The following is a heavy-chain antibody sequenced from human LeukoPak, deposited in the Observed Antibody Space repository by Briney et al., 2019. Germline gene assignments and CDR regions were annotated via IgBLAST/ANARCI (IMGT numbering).Heavy chain of an antibody. CDR3: ARATIDYGGNRYYFDY. V-gene: IGHV1-69*13. D-gene: IGHD4-23*01. CDR1: GGTFSSYA. J-gene: IGHJ4*02. Sequence: SVKVSCKASGGTFSSYAISWVRQAPGQGLEWMGGIIPIFGTANYAQKFQGRVTITADESTSTAYMELSSLRSEDTAVYYCARATIDYGGNRYYFDYWGQGTLVTVSS. CDR2: IIPIFGTA.